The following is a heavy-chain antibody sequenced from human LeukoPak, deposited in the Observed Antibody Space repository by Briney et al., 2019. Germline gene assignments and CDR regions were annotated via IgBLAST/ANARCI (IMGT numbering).Heavy chain of an antibody. CDR2: IHHNGDIT. V-gene: IGHV3-64D*06. CDR3: ARDMSGTYSFDY. CDR1: GFTFSAYS. J-gene: IGHJ4*02. Sequence: PGGSLRLSCAASGFTFSAYSMNWVRQAPGKALEYVSFIHHNGDITSYADSVRGRFTVSRDNSKNTLFLELSSLRTDDTAVYYCARDMSGTYSFDYWGQGTLVTVSS. D-gene: IGHD1-26*01.